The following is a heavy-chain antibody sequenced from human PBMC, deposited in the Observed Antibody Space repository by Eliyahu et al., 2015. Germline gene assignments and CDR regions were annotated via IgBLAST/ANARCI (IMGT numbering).Heavy chain of an antibody. CDR3: AIAGGWKVGAFRNACDI. Sequence: EVQLVESGGGLVQPGGSXXLSCAASGXXFXXXWMPWVRQGPGKGLVWVSRINSDGSTXQYADSVKGRFTISRDNAKNTLYLQMNNLRAEDTAMYYCAIAGGWKVGAFRNACDIWGQGTMVSVSS. V-gene: IGHV3-74*03. CDR1: GXXFXXXW. J-gene: IGHJ3*02. D-gene: IGHD1-26*01. CDR2: INSDGSTX.